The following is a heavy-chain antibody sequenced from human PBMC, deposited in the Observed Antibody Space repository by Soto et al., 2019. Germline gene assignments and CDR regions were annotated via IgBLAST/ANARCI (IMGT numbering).Heavy chain of an antibody. V-gene: IGHV4-39*02. CDR2: IYYSGST. J-gene: IGHJ6*02. D-gene: IGHD2-15*01. CDR3: ARPGPLRGLDQHHVVGYYYYGMDV. CDR1: GGSISSSSYY. Sequence: QLQLQESGPGLVKPSETLSLTCTVSGGSISSSSYYWGWIRQPPGKGLEWIGSIYYSGSTYYNPSLKSRVTISVHTSKHHFSPKLSSVTAADTAVYYCARPGPLRGLDQHHVVGYYYYGMDVWGQGTTVTVSS.